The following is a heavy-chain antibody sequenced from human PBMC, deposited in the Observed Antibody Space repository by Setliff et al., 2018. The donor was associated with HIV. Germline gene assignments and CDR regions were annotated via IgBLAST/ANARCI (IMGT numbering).Heavy chain of an antibody. V-gene: IGHV1-2*06. CDR3: ATDPYSSDWQYFYYYYMDV. D-gene: IGHD2-21*02. CDR1: ANTFTGYY. CDR2: ISPDSGAS. Sequence: ASVKVSCKTPANTFTGYYIHWVRQAPGQGLEWMGRISPDSGASNYAQKFQGRVTMTRDTSITTAYMELTGLTSDDTAMYYCATDPYSSDWQYFYYYYMDVWGTGTAVTAP. J-gene: IGHJ6*03.